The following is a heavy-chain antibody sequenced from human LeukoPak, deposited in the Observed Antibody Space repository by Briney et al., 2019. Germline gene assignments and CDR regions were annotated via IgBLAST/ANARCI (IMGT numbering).Heavy chain of an antibody. J-gene: IGHJ2*01. V-gene: IGHV1-8*01. CDR3: ARMRGYSLGYWYLDV. CDR1: GHTLTIHD. Sequence: GPTVNLSRKASGHTLTIHDINWAPQAARQALEWMGWMNPTSGYTGYAQKIQGRITLTRDTSISTAYMELSSLRSDDTAVYYCARMRGYSLGYWYLDVWGRGTLVSVSS. D-gene: IGHD5-18*01. CDR2: MNPTSGYT.